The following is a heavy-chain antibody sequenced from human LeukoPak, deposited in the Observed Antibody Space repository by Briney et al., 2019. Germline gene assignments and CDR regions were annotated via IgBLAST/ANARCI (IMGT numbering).Heavy chain of an antibody. Sequence: GGSLRLSCAASGIIFDDFAIHWVRHAPGKGLEWVCLVSGDGISTYYADSVKGRFIISRDNNRNAVYLEMNSLRVEDTALYYCAKDARNAVVSLGYGMDVWGQGTTVTVSS. CDR1: GIIFDDFA. V-gene: IGHV3-43*02. CDR3: AKDARNAVVSLGYGMDV. J-gene: IGHJ6*02. CDR2: VSGDGIST. D-gene: IGHD2-15*01.